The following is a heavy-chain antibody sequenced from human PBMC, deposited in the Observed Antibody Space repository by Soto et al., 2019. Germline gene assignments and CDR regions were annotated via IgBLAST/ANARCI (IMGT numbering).Heavy chain of an antibody. V-gene: IGHV4-59*08. CDR3: GRHHPHHIVVVVAAHNDAFDM. D-gene: IGHD2-15*01. CDR2: IYYSGST. Sequence: PSETLSLTYTVSGGSISSYYWSWIRQPPGKGLEWIGYIYYSGSTNYNPSLKSRVTISVDTSKNQFSLKLSSVTAADTAEYYCGRHHPHHIVVVVAAHNDAFDMGGQGKMVTVSS. CDR1: GGSISSYY. J-gene: IGHJ3*02.